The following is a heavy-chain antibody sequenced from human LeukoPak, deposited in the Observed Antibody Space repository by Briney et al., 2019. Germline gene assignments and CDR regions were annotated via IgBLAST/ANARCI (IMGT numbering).Heavy chain of an antibody. CDR1: GFTFSSYA. V-gene: IGHV3-30-3*01. J-gene: IGHJ3*02. CDR2: ISYDGSNK. CDR3: ASIVVVTATLDAFDI. Sequence: GGSLRLSRAASGFTFSSYAMHWVRQAPGKGLEWVAVISYDGSNKYYADSVKGRFTISRDNSKNTLYLQMNSLRAEDTAVYYCASIVVVTATLDAFDIWGQGTMVTVSS. D-gene: IGHD2-21*02.